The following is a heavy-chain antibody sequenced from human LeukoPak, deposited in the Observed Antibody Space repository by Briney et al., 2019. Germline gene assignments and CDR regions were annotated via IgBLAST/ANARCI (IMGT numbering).Heavy chain of an antibody. J-gene: IGHJ4*02. CDR3: ARGRDGYNDLDY. Sequence: ASVKVSCKASGYTFTNYYIHWVRQAPGQGLEWMGLINPGGDNTDYAQNFQGRVTMTRDTSTSTVYMGLSSLRSEDTAVYYCARGRDGYNDLDYWGQGTLVTVSS. CDR1: GYTFTNYY. D-gene: IGHD5-24*01. CDR2: INPGGDNT. V-gene: IGHV1-46*01.